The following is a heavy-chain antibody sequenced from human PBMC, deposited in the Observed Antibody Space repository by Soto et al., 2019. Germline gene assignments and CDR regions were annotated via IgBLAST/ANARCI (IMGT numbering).Heavy chain of an antibody. D-gene: IGHD6-19*01. CDR3: AKDRDSSGWFSGYYYGVDV. J-gene: IGHJ6*02. V-gene: IGHV3-30*18. CDR2: ISYDGSNK. Sequence: PGGSLRLSCAASGFTFSSYGMHWVRQAPGKGLEWVALISYDGSNKYYAESVKGRFTISRDNSKNTLSLQVSSLRPEDTAVYYCAKDRDSSGWFSGYYYGVDVWGQGTTVTVS. CDR1: GFTFSSYG.